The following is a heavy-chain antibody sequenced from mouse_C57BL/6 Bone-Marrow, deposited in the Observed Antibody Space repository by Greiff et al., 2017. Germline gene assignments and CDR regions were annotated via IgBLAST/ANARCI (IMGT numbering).Heavy chain of an antibody. CDR1: GYTFTDYY. CDR3: ARWKRGYYYAMDY. V-gene: IGHV1-19*01. Sequence: VQLQQSGPVLVKPGASVKMSCKASGYTFTDYYMNWVKQSHGKSLEWIGVINPYNGGTSYNQKFKGKATLTVDKSSSTAYMELNSLTSEDSAVYYCARWKRGYYYAMDYWGQGTSVTVSS. J-gene: IGHJ4*01. CDR2: INPYNGGT.